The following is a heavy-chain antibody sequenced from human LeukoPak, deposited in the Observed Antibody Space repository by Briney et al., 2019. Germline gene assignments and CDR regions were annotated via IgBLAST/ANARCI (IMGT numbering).Heavy chain of an antibody. CDR1: GFTFSSYW. CDR3: ARDLSGNYDFWSGYYFDY. Sequence: GGSLRLSCAASGFTFSSYWMSWVRQAPGKGLEWVANIEQDGSEKYYVDSVKGRLTISRDNAKNSLYLQMNSLRAEDTAVYYCARDLSGNYDFWSGYYFDYWGQGTLVTVSS. D-gene: IGHD3-3*01. J-gene: IGHJ4*02. V-gene: IGHV3-7*01. CDR2: IEQDGSEK.